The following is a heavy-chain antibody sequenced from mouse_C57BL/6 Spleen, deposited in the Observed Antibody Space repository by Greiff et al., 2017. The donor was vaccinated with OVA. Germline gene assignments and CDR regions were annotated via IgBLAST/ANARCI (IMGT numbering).Heavy chain of an antibody. CDR1: GYTFTSYW. CDR2: INPSSGYT. CDR3: ARDDGYYPYYFDD. D-gene: IGHD2-3*01. Sequence: VNVVESGAELAKPGASVKLSCKASGYTFTSYWMHWVKQRPGQGLEWIGYINPSSGYTKYNQKFKDKATFTADKSSSTAYMQLSSLTYEDSAVYYCARDDGYYPYYFDDWGQGTTLTVSS. V-gene: IGHV1-7*01. J-gene: IGHJ2*01.